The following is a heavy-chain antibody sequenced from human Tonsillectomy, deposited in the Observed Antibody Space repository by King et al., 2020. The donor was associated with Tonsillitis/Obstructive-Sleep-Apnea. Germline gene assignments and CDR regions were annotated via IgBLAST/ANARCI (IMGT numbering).Heavy chain of an antibody. J-gene: IGHJ6*03. CDR1: GFTFDDYA. CDR2: ISWNSGSI. Sequence: QLVQSGGGLVQPGRSLRLSCAASGFTFDDYAMHWVRQAPGKGLEWVSGISWNSGSIGYADSVKGRFTISRDNAKNSLYLQMNSPRAEDTALYYCAKGASSSTYYYYYYMDVWGKGTTVTVSS. V-gene: IGHV3-9*01. D-gene: IGHD6-6*01. CDR3: AKGASSSTYYYYYYMDV.